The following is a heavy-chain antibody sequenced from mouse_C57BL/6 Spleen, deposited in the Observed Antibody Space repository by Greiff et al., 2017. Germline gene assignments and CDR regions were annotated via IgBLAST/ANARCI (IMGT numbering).Heavy chain of an antibody. Sequence: EVQLQQSGPELVKPGASVKISCQASGYSFTDYNMNWVKPSHGKSLEWIGVINPNYGTTSYNQKFKGKATLTVYQSSSTAYMQRNSLTSEDSAVYYCARNDYGTAMDYWGQGTAVTVSS. CDR3: ARNDYGTAMDY. CDR1: GYSFTDYN. V-gene: IGHV1-39*01. CDR2: INPNYGTT. D-gene: IGHD2-4*01. J-gene: IGHJ4*01.